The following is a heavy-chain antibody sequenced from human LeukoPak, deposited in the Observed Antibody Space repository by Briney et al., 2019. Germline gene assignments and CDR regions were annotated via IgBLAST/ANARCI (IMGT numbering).Heavy chain of an antibody. V-gene: IGHV1-46*01. J-gene: IGHJ5*02. CDR2: INPSGGST. CDR1: GYTFTSYY. CDR3: ARVDVITLWFDP. Sequence: GASVKVSCKASGYTFTSYYMHWVRQAPGQGLEWMGIINPSGGSTSYAQKFQGRVTMTRDTSISTAYMELSRLRSDDTAVYYCARVDVITLWFDPWGQGTLVTVSS. D-gene: IGHD3-22*01.